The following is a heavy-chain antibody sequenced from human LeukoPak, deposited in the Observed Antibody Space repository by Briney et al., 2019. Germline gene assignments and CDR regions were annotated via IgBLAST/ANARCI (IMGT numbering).Heavy chain of an antibody. CDR3: ARELDYYDSSGYYDY. J-gene: IGHJ4*02. CDR1: GYTFTGYY. D-gene: IGHD3-22*01. V-gene: IGHV1-2*02. Sequence: GASVKVSCKASGYTFTGYYMHWVRQAPGQGLEWMGWINPNSGGTNYAQKFQGRVTMTRDTSISTAYMELSRLRSDDTAVYYCARELDYYDSSGYYDYWGQGTLVTVSS. CDR2: INPNSGGT.